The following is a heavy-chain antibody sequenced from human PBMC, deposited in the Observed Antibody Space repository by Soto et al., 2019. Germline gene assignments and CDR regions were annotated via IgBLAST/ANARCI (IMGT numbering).Heavy chain of an antibody. J-gene: IGHJ6*02. CDR3: ARAGAAPYYYYGLDV. Sequence: ASVKVSCKASGYTFTSYAMHWVRQAPGQRLEWMGWINAGNGNTKYSQKFQGRVTMTTDKSTDTAYMDLRSLTSDDTAIYYCARAGAAPYYYYGLDVWGQGTTVTVSS. D-gene: IGHD3-10*01. V-gene: IGHV1-3*01. CDR1: GYTFTSYA. CDR2: INAGNGNT.